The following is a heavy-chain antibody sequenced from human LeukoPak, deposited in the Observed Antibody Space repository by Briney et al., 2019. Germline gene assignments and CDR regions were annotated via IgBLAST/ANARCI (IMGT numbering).Heavy chain of an antibody. CDR1: GGTFSSYA. J-gene: IGHJ6*03. Sequence: GASVKVSCKASGGTFSSYAISWVRQAPGQGLEWMGGIIPIFGTANYAQKFQGRVTITTDESTSTAYMELSSLRSEDTAVYYCARGEYSSSALDDYYMDVWGKGTTVTVSS. CDR2: IIPIFGTA. D-gene: IGHD6-6*01. CDR3: ARGEYSSSALDDYYMDV. V-gene: IGHV1-69*05.